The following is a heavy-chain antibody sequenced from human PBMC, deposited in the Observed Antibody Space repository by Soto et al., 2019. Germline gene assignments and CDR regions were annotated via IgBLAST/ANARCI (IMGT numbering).Heavy chain of an antibody. J-gene: IGHJ4*02. CDR3: ARKPNALYYFDF. CDR1: GGSISSGGYF. Sequence: SETLSLTCTVSGGSISSGGYFWIWIRQNPGKGLEWIGYIYYNGITYYNPSLKSRVTISVDTSNNQFSLQLSSVTAADTAVYYCARKPNALYYFDFWGQGTLVTVSS. V-gene: IGHV4-31*03. D-gene: IGHD3-16*01. CDR2: IYYNGIT.